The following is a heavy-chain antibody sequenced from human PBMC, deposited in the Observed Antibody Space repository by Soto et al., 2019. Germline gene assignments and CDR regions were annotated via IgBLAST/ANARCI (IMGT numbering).Heavy chain of an antibody. D-gene: IGHD3-10*01. CDR3: ARDRRDSGSRVYYYYGMDV. V-gene: IGHV4-31*11. Sequence: SETLSLTCAVYGGSFSGYYWSWILQHPGKCLEWIGYIYYSGSTYYNTSLKSRVTISVDTSKNQFSLKLRSVTAADTAVYYCARDRRDSGSRVYYYYGMDVWRQGTTVTVSS. CDR1: GGSFSGYY. J-gene: IGHJ6*02. CDR2: IYYSGST.